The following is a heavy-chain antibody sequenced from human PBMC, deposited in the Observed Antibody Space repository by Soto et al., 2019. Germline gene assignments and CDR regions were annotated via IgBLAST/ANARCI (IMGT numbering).Heavy chain of an antibody. Sequence: QVQLVQSGAEVKKPGSSVKVSCKASGGTFSKYAISWVRQAPGQGLEWMGGITPFFGTAKYAQKFQGRVTITADESMSTADMELSRVTSEDTAVYYCAQTLGLAVAGPGRFDLWGRGTLVTVSS. J-gene: IGHJ2*01. V-gene: IGHV1-69*12. CDR2: ITPFFGTA. D-gene: IGHD6-19*01. CDR3: AQTLGLAVAGPGRFDL. CDR1: GGTFSKYA.